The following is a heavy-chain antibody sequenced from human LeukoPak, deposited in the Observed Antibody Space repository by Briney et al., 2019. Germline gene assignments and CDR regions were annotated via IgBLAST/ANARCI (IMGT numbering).Heavy chain of an antibody. CDR3: ARSRYFDY. Sequence: PSETLSLTCTVSGGSISSSSYYWGWIRQPPGKGLEWIGEINHSGSTNYNPSLKSRVTISVDTSKNQFSLKLSSVTAADTAVYYCARSRYFDYWGQGTLVTVSS. CDR1: GGSISSSSYY. CDR2: INHSGST. J-gene: IGHJ4*02. V-gene: IGHV4-39*07.